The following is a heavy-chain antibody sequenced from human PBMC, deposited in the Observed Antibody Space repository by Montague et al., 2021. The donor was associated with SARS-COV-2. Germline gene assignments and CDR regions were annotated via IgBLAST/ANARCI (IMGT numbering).Heavy chain of an antibody. CDR3: ARAGGFYDFLIGYSSSAGFFDP. V-gene: IGHV4-59*02. CDR2: IYYSGST. J-gene: IGHJ5*02. Sequence: SETLSLTCTVSGGSVSSYYWSWIRQSPGKGLQWLGYIYYSGSTDYNPSLKSRVTMSVDTSKNQLSLRLNSVTTADTAVYFCARAGGFYDFLIGYSSSAGFFDPWGQGTLVTVSS. D-gene: IGHD3-3*01. CDR1: GGSVSSYY.